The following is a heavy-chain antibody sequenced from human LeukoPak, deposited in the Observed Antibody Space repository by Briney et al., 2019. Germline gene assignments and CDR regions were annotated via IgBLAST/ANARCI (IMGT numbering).Heavy chain of an antibody. Sequence: TGGSLRLSCAASGFTFSSYAMSWVRQTPGKWLEWVSAISGSGGSTYYADSVEGRFIISRDNSNNTLYLQMNSLRAEDTAVYYCAGYSYGYHWGQGTLVTVSS. J-gene: IGHJ5*02. V-gene: IGHV3-23*01. D-gene: IGHD5-18*01. CDR1: GFTFSSYA. CDR3: AGYSYGYH. CDR2: ISGSGGST.